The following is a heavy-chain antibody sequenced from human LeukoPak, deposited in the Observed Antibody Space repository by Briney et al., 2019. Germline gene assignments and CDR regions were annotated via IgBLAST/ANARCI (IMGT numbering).Heavy chain of an antibody. V-gene: IGHV4-34*01. J-gene: IGHJ4*02. CDR1: GGSFSGHY. D-gene: IGHD2-2*01. Sequence: SETLSLTCAVYGGSFSGHYWSWIRQPPGKGLEWIGEINHSGSTNYNPSLKSRATISVDTSKNQFSLKLSSVTAADTAMYYCARGFCSSTSCSTGDYWGQGTLVTVSS. CDR3: ARGFCSSTSCSTGDY. CDR2: INHSGST.